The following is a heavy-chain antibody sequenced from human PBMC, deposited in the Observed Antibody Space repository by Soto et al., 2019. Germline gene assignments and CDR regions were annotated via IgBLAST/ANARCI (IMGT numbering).Heavy chain of an antibody. CDR1: GCTLVSYA. CDR3: ARDMEGDSSGYISGYFDY. V-gene: IGHV1-69*06. J-gene: IGHJ4*02. Sequence: SVTVSSKASGCTLVSYAISGVRQPPGQGLEWMGGIIPIFGTANYAQKFQGRVTITADKSRSTAYMELSSLSSEDRAVYYCARDMEGDSSGYISGYFDYWGQGTLVTVPS. CDR2: IIPIFGTA. D-gene: IGHD3-22*01.